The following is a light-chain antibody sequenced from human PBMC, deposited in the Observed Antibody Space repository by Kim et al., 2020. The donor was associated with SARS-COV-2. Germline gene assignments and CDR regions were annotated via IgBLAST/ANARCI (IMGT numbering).Light chain of an antibody. Sequence: SSELTQDPAVSVALGQTVRITCQGDSLRSYYASWYQQKPGQAPVLVIYGKNNRPSGILDRFSGSSSGNTASLTITGAQPDDEPDYYCNSRDSSGNNLVFG. J-gene: IGLJ1*01. V-gene: IGLV3-19*01. CDR1: SLRSYY. CDR2: GKN. CDR3: NSRDSSGNNLV.